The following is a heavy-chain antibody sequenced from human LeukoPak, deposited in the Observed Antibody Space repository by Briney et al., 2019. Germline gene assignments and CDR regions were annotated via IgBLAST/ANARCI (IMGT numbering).Heavy chain of an antibody. J-gene: IGHJ6*02. CDR3: ATIYGGNPYGMDV. CDR1: GYTFSTYY. Sequence: GASLKVSSKASGYTFSTYYMHWVRQAPGHGLEWMGIINPSGGSTSYAQKFQGRVTMTRDTSTSTVYMELSSLRSEDTAVYYCATIYGGNPYGMDVWGQGTTVTVSS. D-gene: IGHD4-23*01. CDR2: INPSGGST. V-gene: IGHV1-46*01.